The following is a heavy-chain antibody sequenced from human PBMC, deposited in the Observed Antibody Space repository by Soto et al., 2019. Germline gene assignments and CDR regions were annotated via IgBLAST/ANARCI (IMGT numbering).Heavy chain of an antibody. Sequence: QVQLVESGGGVVQPGRSLRLSCAASGFTFSSYGMHWVRQAPGKGLEWVAVIWYDGSNKYYADSVKGRFTISRDNSKNTLYLQMNSLRAEYTAVYNCARDRGTAMVIPLVDYWGQGNLVTVSS. CDR1: GFTFSSYG. J-gene: IGHJ4*02. CDR3: ARDRGTAMVIPLVDY. D-gene: IGHD5-18*01. CDR2: IWYDGSNK. V-gene: IGHV3-33*01.